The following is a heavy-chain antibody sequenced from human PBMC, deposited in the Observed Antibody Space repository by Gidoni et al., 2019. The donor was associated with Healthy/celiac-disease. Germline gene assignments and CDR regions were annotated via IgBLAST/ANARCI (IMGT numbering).Heavy chain of an antibody. V-gene: IGHV3-53*01. CDR2: IYSGGST. D-gene: IGHD3-9*01. CDR1: GFTVSSNY. Sequence: EVQLVESGGGLIQPGGSLRLSCAASGFTVSSNYMSWVRQAPGKGLEWVSVIYSGGSTYYADSVKGRFTISRDNSKNTLYLQMNSLRAEDTAVYYCARDRNYDILTGYYYGMDVWGQGTTVTVSS. J-gene: IGHJ6*02. CDR3: ARDRNYDILTGYYYGMDV.